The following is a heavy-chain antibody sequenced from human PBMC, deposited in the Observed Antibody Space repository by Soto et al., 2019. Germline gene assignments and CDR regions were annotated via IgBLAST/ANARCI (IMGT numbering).Heavy chain of an antibody. CDR1: VLTSRYP. D-gene: IGHD1-1*01. CDR3: TKDGIRGIHIER. J-gene: IGHJ4*02. CDR2: ISVDGGST. V-gene: IGHV3-23*01. Sequence: GGSLRLSCAASVLTSRYPVSWVRQAPGNGLQWVSAISVDGGSTYYADSVKGRFTISRDSSNNTVYLQINSLRAEDTGVYYCTKDGIRGIHIERWGQGTRVTVSS.